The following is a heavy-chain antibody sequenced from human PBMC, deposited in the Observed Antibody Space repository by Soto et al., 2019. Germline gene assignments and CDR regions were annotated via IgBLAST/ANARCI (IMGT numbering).Heavy chain of an antibody. J-gene: IGHJ4*02. CDR1: GGSITNYY. D-gene: IGHD2-21*01. V-gene: IGHV4-59*01. Sequence: QVQLQESGPGLVKPAETLSLTCTVSGGSITNYYWSWIRQPPGEGLEWIGYISYTGSTNYNPSLKSRVTISVDTSMNKFSLKLYSVTAADTAVYYCARSCDGKCLDHWGQGTLVTVSS. CDR3: ARSCDGKCLDH. CDR2: ISYTGST.